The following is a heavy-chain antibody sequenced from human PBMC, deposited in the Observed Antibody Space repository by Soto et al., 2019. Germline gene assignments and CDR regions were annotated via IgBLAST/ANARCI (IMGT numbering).Heavy chain of an antibody. V-gene: IGHV3-30*18. CDR1: GFTFSSYG. D-gene: IGHD3-3*01. CDR3: AKTRFLFGGKFDY. Sequence: QVQLVESGGGVVQPGRSLRLSCAASGFTFSSYGMHWVRQAPGKGLEWVAVISYDGSNKCYADSVKGRFTISRDNSKNTLHLQMNSLRAEDTAVYYCAKTRFLFGGKFDYWGQGALVTVSS. CDR2: ISYDGSNK. J-gene: IGHJ4*02.